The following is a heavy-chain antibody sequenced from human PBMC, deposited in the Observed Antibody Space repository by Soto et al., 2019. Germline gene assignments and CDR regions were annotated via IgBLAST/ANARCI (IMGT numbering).Heavy chain of an antibody. V-gene: IGHV5-10-1*01. J-gene: IGHJ4*02. CDR1: GYSFTSYW. Sequence: GESLKISCKGSGYSFTSYWISWVRQMPGKGLEWMGRIDPSDSYTNYSPSFQGHVTISADKSISTAYLQWSSLKASDTAMYYCARLKPAAGDKDLTFDYRGQGALVTVSS. CDR2: IDPSDSYT. D-gene: IGHD6-13*01. CDR3: ARLKPAAGDKDLTFDY.